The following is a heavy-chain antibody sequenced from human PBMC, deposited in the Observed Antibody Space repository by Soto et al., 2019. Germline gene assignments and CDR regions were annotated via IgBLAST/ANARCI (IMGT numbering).Heavy chain of an antibody. J-gene: IGHJ4*02. V-gene: IGHV2-5*02. D-gene: IGHD2-15*01. CDR2: IYWDDDK. Sequence: QITLKESGPPLVKPTQTLTLTCTFSGFSLSTSGVGVGWIRQPPGKALEWLALIYWDDDKRYSPSLKSRLTIPKDTSKNQVVLTMTNMDPVDTATYYCAHKGGYCSGGSCYFDYWGQGTLVTVSS. CDR3: AHKGGYCSGGSCYFDY. CDR1: GFSLSTSGVG.